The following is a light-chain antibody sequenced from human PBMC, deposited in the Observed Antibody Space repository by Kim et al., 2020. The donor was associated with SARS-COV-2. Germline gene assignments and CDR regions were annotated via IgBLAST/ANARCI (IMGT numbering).Light chain of an antibody. Sequence: ASVGYRVTITCRARQALCYIYLVWYQRKPGRAPDLLSYATSTLQNGVPARFSGSGSETEFTLTISSLQPEDFATYFCQQFYLYPYNVGQGTKLEI. CDR3: QQFYLYPYN. J-gene: IGKJ2*01. CDR1: QALCYIY. V-gene: IGKV1-9*01. CDR2: ATS.